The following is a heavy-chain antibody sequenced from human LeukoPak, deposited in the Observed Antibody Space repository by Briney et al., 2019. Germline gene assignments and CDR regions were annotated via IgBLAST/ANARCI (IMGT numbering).Heavy chain of an antibody. CDR2: IYSGGST. V-gene: IGHV3-53*01. J-gene: IGHJ4*02. CDR3: AKDHSESAYYFDY. Sequence: GGSLRLSCAASGFTVSSNYMSWVRQAPGKGLEWVSVIYSGGSTYYADSVKGRFTISRDNSKNTLYLQMNSLRAEDTAVYYCAKDHSESAYYFDYWGQGTLVTVSS. D-gene: IGHD1-26*01. CDR1: GFTVSSNY.